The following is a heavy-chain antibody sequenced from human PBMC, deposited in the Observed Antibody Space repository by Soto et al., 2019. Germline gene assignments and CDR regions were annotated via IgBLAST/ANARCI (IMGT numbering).Heavy chain of an antibody. D-gene: IGHD3-10*01. CDR2: IYYSGST. J-gene: IGHJ4*02. Sequence: QLQLQESGPGLVKPSETLSLTCTVSGGSISSSSYYWGWIRQPPGKGLEWIGSIYYSGSTYYNPSLESRVSISVDTSKNPCSLKLSSVTAADPAVYYCATLWGQDWGQGTLVTVSS. CDR1: GGSISSSSYY. CDR3: ATLWGQD. V-gene: IGHV4-39*01.